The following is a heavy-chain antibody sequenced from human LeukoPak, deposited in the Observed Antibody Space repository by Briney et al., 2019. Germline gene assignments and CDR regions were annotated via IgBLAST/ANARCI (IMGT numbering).Heavy chain of an antibody. CDR1: GFTFSIYG. D-gene: IGHD3-10*01. CDR3: TKEGLPSGSSWSAWFDP. Sequence: GRSLRLSCAASGFTFSIYGTHWVRQAPGKGLEWVAVIANDGKTTYYADSAKGRFTISRDNSKNTLYLQMNSLRSEDTAVYYCTKEGLPSGSSWSAWFDPWGQGTLVTVSS. V-gene: IGHV3-30*18. J-gene: IGHJ5*02. CDR2: IANDGKTT.